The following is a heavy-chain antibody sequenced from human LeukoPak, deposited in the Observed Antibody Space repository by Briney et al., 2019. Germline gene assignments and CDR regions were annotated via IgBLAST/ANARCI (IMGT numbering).Heavy chain of an antibody. Sequence: GGSLRLSCAASGFTFSTFEMTWVRQAPGKGLEWVSYISSRESIKYYADSVKGRFTISRDNAKNAVYLQMNSLRAEDTAVYYCARYCSTTSCHFYGMDVWGRGTSVTVSS. V-gene: IGHV3-48*03. D-gene: IGHD2-2*01. CDR3: ARYCSTTSCHFYGMDV. CDR2: ISSRESIK. CDR1: GFTFSTFE. J-gene: IGHJ6*02.